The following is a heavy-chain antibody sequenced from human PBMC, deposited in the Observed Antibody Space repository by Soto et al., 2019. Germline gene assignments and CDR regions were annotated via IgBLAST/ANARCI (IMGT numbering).Heavy chain of an antibody. V-gene: IGHV4-31*03. D-gene: IGHD6-13*01. CDR3: ARDEPGAAPY. CDR1: GGPRINDDNN. CDR2: INYRGTT. J-gene: IGHJ4*02. Sequence: ALSVNCIVSGGPRINDDNNLNWIRQHPEKGLEWMGYINYRGTTNYNPALKSRILISIDTSKNQFSLRLTSVTAADTAVYYCARDEPGAAPYWGQGTLVTVSS.